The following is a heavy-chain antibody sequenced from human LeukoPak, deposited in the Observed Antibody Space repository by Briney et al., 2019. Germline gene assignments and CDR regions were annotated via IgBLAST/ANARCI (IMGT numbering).Heavy chain of an antibody. CDR1: GGSFSGYY. CDR2: INHSGST. Sequence: SETLSLTCAVYGGSFSGYYWSWIRRPPGKGLEWIGEINHSGSTNYNPSLKSRVTISVDTSKNQFSLKLSSVTAADTAVYYCARDPLTTFDYWGQGTLVTVSS. V-gene: IGHV4-34*01. CDR3: ARDPLTTFDY. J-gene: IGHJ4*02. D-gene: IGHD1-1*01.